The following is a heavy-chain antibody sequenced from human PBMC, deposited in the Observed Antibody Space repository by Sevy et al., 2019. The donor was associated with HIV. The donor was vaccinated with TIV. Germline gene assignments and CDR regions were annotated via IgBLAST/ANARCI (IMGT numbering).Heavy chain of an antibody. J-gene: IGHJ5*02. CDR3: ARVVDSSGYSNWFDP. V-gene: IGHV1-46*01. Sequence: VSVKVSCKASGYTFTSYYMHWVRQAPGQGLEWMGIINPSGGSTSYAQKFQGRVTMTRDTSTSTVYMELSSLRSEDTAVYYCARVVDSSGYSNWFDPWGQGTLVTVSS. CDR2: INPSGGST. CDR1: GYTFTSYY. D-gene: IGHD3-22*01.